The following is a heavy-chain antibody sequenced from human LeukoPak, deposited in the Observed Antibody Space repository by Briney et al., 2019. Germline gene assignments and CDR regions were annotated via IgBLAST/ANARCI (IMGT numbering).Heavy chain of an antibody. CDR2: IYSGGST. V-gene: IGHV3-53*01. J-gene: IGHJ4*02. Sequence: AGGSLRLSCAASGFTVSSNYMSWVRQAPGKGLEWVSVIYSGGSTYYADSVKGRFTISRDNSKNTLYLQMNSLRAEDTAVYYCAREGSSGHGYYFDYWGQGTLVTVSS. CDR1: GFTVSSNY. CDR3: AREGSSGHGYYFDY. D-gene: IGHD3-22*01.